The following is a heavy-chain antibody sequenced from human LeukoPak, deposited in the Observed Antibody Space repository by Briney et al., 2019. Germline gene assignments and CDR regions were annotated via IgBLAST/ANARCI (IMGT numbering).Heavy chain of an antibody. J-gene: IGHJ4*02. CDR1: GYTFTAYY. V-gene: IGHV1-2*02. D-gene: IGHD2-15*01. CDR2: INPNSGGT. CDR3: ARDGRYCSGGSCYYYFDC. Sequence: ASVKVSCKASGYTFTAYYMHWVRQAPGQGLEWMGWINPNSGGTNYAQKFQGRVTMTRDTSISTAYMELSRLRSDDTAVYFCARDGRYCSGGSCYYYFDCWGQGTLVTVSS.